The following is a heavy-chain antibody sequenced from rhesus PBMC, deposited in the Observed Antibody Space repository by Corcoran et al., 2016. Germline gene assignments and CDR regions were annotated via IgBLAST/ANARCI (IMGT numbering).Heavy chain of an antibody. Sequence: QVQLQESGPGLVKPSEPLPLTCAVSGDSISRTYWTLLRQAPGKGMEWIGRIYGSAGKTDYNPSLKSRRNSARDTSKNQFSLKVTSVTAADTAVYYCVRSSNPNDEFAYWGQGILVTVSS. V-gene: IGHV4S2*01. CDR1: GDSISRTY. J-gene: IGHJ4*01. D-gene: IGHD1-14*01. CDR3: VRSSNPNDEFAY. CDR2: IYGSAGKT.